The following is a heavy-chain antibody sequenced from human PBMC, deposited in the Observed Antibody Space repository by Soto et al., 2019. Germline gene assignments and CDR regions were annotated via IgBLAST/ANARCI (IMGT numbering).Heavy chain of an antibody. J-gene: IGHJ6*03. Sequence: SETLSLTCTVSGGSISNFYWSWIRQPPGKGLEWIGYVYYTGSTSYNPSLKRRVTFSADSSRGQFSLRLNSVTAADTAVYYCARTVLGPDLLADSFGDYCDYKDVWSRGTTDTVSS. D-gene: IGHD3-9*01. CDR1: GGSISNFY. V-gene: IGHV4-59*08. CDR3: ARTVLGPDLLADSFGDYCDYKDV. CDR2: VYYTGST.